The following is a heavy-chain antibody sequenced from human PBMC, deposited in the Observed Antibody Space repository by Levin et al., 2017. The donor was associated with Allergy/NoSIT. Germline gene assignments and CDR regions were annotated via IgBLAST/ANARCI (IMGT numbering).Heavy chain of an antibody. J-gene: IGHJ4*02. V-gene: IGHV3-74*01. Sequence: GESLKISCVASGFSFSNHWMYWFRQAPGKGLVCVSRIDGDGGSTSYADSVKGRFSISRDNAKNTLYLQMNSLRAEDTAVYYCMGSGRAASWGQGALVTVSS. D-gene: IGHD6-19*01. CDR3: MGSGRAAS. CDR1: GFSFSNHW. CDR2: IDGDGGST.